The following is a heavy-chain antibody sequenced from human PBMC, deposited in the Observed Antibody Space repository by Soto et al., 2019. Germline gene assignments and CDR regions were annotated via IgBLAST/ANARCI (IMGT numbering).Heavy chain of an antibody. J-gene: IGHJ4*02. D-gene: IGHD1-26*01. CDR3: AKEDPSGRYSLDY. V-gene: IGHV3-30*18. Sequence: RGSLSLSWEASVVTFSGYGRHWVRPAPVKGLEWVAVISYYGTNEYYEDSVKGRFTISRDNSKNTLYLQMNSLRIEDTAVYFCAKEDPSGRYSLDYWGQGSQVTVSS. CDR1: VVTFSGYG. CDR2: ISYYGTNE.